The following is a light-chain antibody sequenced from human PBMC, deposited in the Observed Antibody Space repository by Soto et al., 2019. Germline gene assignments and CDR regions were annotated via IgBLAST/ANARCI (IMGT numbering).Light chain of an antibody. CDR2: EVS. CDR1: SSDVGAYNY. CDR3: SSKRTTARLV. Sequence: QSVLTQPASVSGSPGQTITISCTGTSSDVGAYNYVSWYQQHPGKAPKLMIYEVSNRPSGVSDRFSGSKSGNTASLTISGLQAANEADYYCSSKRTTARLVFRTGTKVTVL. V-gene: IGLV2-14*01. J-gene: IGLJ1*01.